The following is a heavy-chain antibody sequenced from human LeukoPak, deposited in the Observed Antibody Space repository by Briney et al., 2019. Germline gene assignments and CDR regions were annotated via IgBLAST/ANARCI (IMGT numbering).Heavy chain of an antibody. J-gene: IGHJ3*02. CDR3: ARDRSQGYFDWLLSNTNAFDI. D-gene: IGHD3-9*01. V-gene: IGHV1-18*01. CDR2: ISADNGNT. CDR1: GYTFTSYG. Sequence: ASVKVSCKASGYTFTSYGISWVRQAPGQGVEWMGWISADNGNTNYAQNLQGRVTMTTDISTTTAYMELRSLRSDDTAVYYCARDRSQGYFDWLLSNTNAFDIWGQGTMVTVSS.